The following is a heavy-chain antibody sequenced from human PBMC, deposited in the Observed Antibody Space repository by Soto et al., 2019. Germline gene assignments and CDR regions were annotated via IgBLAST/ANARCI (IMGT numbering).Heavy chain of an antibody. CDR2: VFYTGRA. CDR1: GGSLGRYY. V-gene: IGHV4-59*01. J-gene: IGHJ6*02. D-gene: IGHD4-4*01. CDR3: ARDGDGRMTTNPYYYNGMDV. Sequence: KTSDTLSLTCTVSGGSLGRYYGSWIRQPPGKGLEWIGYVFYTGRANYNASLKSRVSISLDTSNYQFSLKLSSVTAADTAVYYCARDGDGRMTTNPYYYNGMDVWGPGTTVTVSS.